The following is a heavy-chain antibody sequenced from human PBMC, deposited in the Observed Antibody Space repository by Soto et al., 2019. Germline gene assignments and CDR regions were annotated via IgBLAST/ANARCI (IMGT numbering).Heavy chain of an antibody. D-gene: IGHD2-2*01. CDR3: AKVRPVRDCTSTSWLGAFDI. V-gene: IGHV3-23*01. J-gene: IGHJ3*02. Sequence: EEQLLESGGGLVRPGGSLRLSCAASAFTFRSYAMSWVRQAQGKGLEWVSAITASADTTYYADSVKGGFTISRDNSKNTVYLRMNRLRAEDTAVYYCAKVRPVRDCTSTSWLGAFDICGQGTMVTVS. CDR1: AFTFRSYA. CDR2: ITASADTT.